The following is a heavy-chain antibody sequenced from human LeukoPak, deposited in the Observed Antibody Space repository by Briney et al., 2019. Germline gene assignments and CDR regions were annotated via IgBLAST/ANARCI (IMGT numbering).Heavy chain of an antibody. D-gene: IGHD3-10*01. CDR1: GDSVSRNSVA. CDR3: ARVEYFGSGSYRFDP. CDR2: TYYRSKWYK. V-gene: IGHV6-1*01. J-gene: IGHJ5*02. Sequence: SQSLSLTCAISGDSVSRNSVAWNWIRQSPSIGLEWLGRTYYRSKWYKEYAASVRSRITISPDTSKNQFSLQLNSVTPEDTAVYYCARVEYFGSGSYRFDPWGQGTLVTVSS.